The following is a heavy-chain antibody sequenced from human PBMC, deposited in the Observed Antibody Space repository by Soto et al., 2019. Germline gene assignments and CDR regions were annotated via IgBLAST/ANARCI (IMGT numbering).Heavy chain of an antibody. Sequence: EVQLVESGGGLVKPGGSLRLSCAASGFTFSSYSMNWVRQAPGKGLEWVSSISSSSSYIYYADSVKGRFTISRDNAKNPLNVQMNSLRAEDTAVYYCARDPRGYGDYYYDYWGQGTLVTVSS. CDR3: ARDPRGYGDYYYDY. V-gene: IGHV3-21*01. D-gene: IGHD4-17*01. J-gene: IGHJ4*02. CDR1: GFTFSSYS. CDR2: ISSSSSYI.